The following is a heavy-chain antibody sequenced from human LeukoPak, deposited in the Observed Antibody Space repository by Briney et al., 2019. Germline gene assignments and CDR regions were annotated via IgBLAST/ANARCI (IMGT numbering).Heavy chain of an antibody. J-gene: IGHJ6*04. Sequence: GGSLRLSCAASGFTFSSYWMSWVRQAPVKVLECVAHIKQDGSEKYYVDSVKGRFTISRDNAKNSLYLQMNSLRAEDTAVYYCARETYYGTMDVWGKGTTVTVSS. D-gene: IGHD3-22*01. V-gene: IGHV3-7*03. CDR3: ARETYYGTMDV. CDR2: IKQDGSEK. CDR1: GFTFSSYW.